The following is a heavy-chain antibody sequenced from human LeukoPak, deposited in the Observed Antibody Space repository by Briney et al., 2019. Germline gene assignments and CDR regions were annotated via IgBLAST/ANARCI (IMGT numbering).Heavy chain of an antibody. Sequence: SETLSLTCTVSGYSFSRGYYWAWIRQPPGKGLEWIGSIYHSGSTYFNPSLKSRVTMSVDTSKKQFSLKLSSVTAADTAVYYCARDSGSYYFIFDYWGQGTLVTVSS. J-gene: IGHJ4*02. D-gene: IGHD1-26*01. V-gene: IGHV4-38-2*02. CDR1: GYSFSRGYY. CDR2: IYHSGST. CDR3: ARDSGSYYFIFDY.